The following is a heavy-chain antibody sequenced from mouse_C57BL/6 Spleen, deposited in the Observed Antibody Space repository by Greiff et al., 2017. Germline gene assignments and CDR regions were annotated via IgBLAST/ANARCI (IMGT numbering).Heavy chain of an antibody. V-gene: IGHV1-26*01. CDR3: AREGSYYGSSSYYFDY. Sequence: VKPGASVKISCKASGYTFTDYYMNWVKQSHGKSLEWIGDINPNNGGTSYNQKFKGKATLTVDKSSSTAYMELRSLTSEDSAVYYCAREGSYYGSSSYYFDYWGQGTTLTVSS. J-gene: IGHJ2*01. D-gene: IGHD1-1*01. CDR2: INPNNGGT. CDR1: GYTFTDYY.